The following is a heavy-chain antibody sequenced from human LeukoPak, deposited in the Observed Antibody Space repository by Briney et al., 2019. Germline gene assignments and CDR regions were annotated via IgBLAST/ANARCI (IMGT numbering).Heavy chain of an antibody. D-gene: IGHD3-10*01. J-gene: IGHJ4*02. CDR1: GFTFDEYG. Sequence: GGSLRLSCAASGFTFDEYGMSWVRQAPGKGLEWISGLSWNGGSTGHAGSVKGRLTISRDNAKNSLYLQMNSLRAEDTAIYYCAREGPMLRGVIGGKIDYWGQGSLVTVSS. CDR2: LSWNGGST. CDR3: AREGPMLRGVIGGKIDY. V-gene: IGHV3-20*04.